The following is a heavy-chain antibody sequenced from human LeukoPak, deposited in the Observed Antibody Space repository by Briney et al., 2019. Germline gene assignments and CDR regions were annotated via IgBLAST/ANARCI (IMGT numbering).Heavy chain of an antibody. D-gene: IGHD7-27*01. J-gene: IGHJ3*01. CDR3: ARCRNWGKDAFDF. Sequence: GGSLRLSCAASGFTFSNAWMSWVRQAPGKGLEWVGRIKSKTDGGATDYVAPVKGRFSISRDDSKNTLYLQMNSLSADDTAVYFCARCRNWGKDAFDFWGHGTVVTVSS. CDR1: GFTFSNAW. CDR2: IKSKTDGGAT. V-gene: IGHV3-15*01.